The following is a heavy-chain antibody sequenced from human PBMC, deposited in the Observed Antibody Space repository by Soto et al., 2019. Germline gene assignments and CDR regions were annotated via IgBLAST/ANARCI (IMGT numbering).Heavy chain of an antibody. Sequence: SETLSLTCTVSGGSIRSYYWSWIRQPPGKGLEWIGYIYYSGSADYNPSLKSRVTISVDTSKNQFSLKLSSVTAADTAVHYCARASGGTCFDDWAQGTAVTVSS. CDR1: GGSIRSYY. V-gene: IGHV4-59*01. CDR2: IYYSGSA. D-gene: IGHD2-15*01. CDR3: ARASGGTCFDD. J-gene: IGHJ4*02.